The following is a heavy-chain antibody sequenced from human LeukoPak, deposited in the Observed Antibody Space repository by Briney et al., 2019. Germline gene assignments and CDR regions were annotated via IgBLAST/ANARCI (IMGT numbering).Heavy chain of an antibody. D-gene: IGHD4-17*01. V-gene: IGHV3-48*04. CDR2: ISSSSSTT. CDR3: ARDYGDYAPDY. Sequence: PGGSLRLSCAASGFTFSSYSMNWARQAPGKGLEWVSYISSSSSTTYYADSVKGRFTTSRDNAKNSLYLQMNSLRAEDTAVYYCARDYGDYAPDYWGQGTLVTVSS. CDR1: GFTFSSYS. J-gene: IGHJ4*02.